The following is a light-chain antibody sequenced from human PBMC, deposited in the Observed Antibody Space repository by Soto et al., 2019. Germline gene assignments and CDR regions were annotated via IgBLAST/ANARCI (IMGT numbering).Light chain of an antibody. CDR1: QSVRSSY. CDR2: GAS. V-gene: IGKV3-20*01. CDR3: QQYGSSPPLT. J-gene: IGKJ2*01. Sequence: EIVLTQSPGTLSLSPGERATLSCRASQSVRSSYLAWYQQKPGQAPRLLIYGASSRATGIPDRFSGGGSGTDFTLTISRLEPEDFAVYFCQQYGSSPPLTFGQGTKVEI.